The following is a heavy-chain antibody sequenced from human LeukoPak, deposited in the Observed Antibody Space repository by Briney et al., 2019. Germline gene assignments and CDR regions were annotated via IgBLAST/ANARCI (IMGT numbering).Heavy chain of an antibody. CDR1: GFTFSSYA. V-gene: IGHV3-23*01. J-gene: IGHJ4*02. Sequence: PGGSLRLSCAASGFTFSSYAMSWVRQAPGKGLGWVSAISGSGGSTYYADSVKGRFTISRDNSKNTLYLQMNSLRAEDTAVYYCAKGIYDFWSDPLFAIDYWGQGTLVTVSS. D-gene: IGHD3-3*01. CDR3: AKGIYDFWSDPLFAIDY. CDR2: ISGSGGST.